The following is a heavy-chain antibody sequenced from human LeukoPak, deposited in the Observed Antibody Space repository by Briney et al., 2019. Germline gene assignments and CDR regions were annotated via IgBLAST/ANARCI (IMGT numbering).Heavy chain of an antibody. J-gene: IGHJ4*02. Sequence: ASVKVSCKASGYTFTDYYMHWVRQATGQGLEWMGWMNPNSGNTGYAQKFQGRVTMTRNTSISTAYMELSSLRSEDTAVYYCARGKYGVPFDYWGQGTLVTVSS. CDR1: GYTFTDYY. V-gene: IGHV1-8*02. CDR3: ARGKYGVPFDY. D-gene: IGHD2-2*01. CDR2: MNPNSGNT.